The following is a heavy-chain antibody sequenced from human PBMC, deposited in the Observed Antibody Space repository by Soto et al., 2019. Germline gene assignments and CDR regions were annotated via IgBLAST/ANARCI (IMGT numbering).Heavy chain of an antibody. CDR1: GFTFSSYA. CDR2: ISGSGGST. D-gene: IGHD6-19*01. V-gene: IGHV3-23*01. J-gene: IGHJ5*02. Sequence: GGSLRLSCAASGFTFSSYAMSWVRQAPGKGLEWVSAISGSGGSTYYADSVKGRFTISRDNSKNTLYLQMNSLRAEDTAVYYCANTSPKGSGWSNWFDPWGQGTLVTVSS. CDR3: ANTSPKGSGWSNWFDP.